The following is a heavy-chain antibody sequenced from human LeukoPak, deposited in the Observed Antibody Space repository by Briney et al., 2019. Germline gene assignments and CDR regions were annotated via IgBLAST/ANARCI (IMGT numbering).Heavy chain of an antibody. CDR3: ARDAPMGYGGNGAFDI. D-gene: IGHD4-23*01. CDR2: ISSYNGNT. CDR1: GYTFTSYG. V-gene: IGHV1-18*01. Sequence: ASVKVSCKASGYTFTSYGIIWVRQAPGQGLEWMGWISSYNGNTNYAQKFQGRVTMTTDTSTSTAYMELRSLRSDDTAVYYCARDAPMGYGGNGAFDIWGQGTMVTVSS. J-gene: IGHJ3*02.